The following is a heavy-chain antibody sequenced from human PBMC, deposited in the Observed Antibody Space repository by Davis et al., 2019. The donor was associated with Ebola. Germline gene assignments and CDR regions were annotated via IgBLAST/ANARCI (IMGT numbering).Heavy chain of an antibody. Sequence: GESLKISCAASGFIFSSYSMNWVRQAPGKGLEWVANIKQDGSEKYYVDSVKGRFTISRDNAKNSLYLQMNSLRAEDTAVYYCASYPFLYSSSWTGVDYWGQGTLVTVSS. CDR2: IKQDGSEK. D-gene: IGHD6-13*01. V-gene: IGHV3-7*03. J-gene: IGHJ4*02. CDR3: ASYPFLYSSSWTGVDY. CDR1: GFIFSSYS.